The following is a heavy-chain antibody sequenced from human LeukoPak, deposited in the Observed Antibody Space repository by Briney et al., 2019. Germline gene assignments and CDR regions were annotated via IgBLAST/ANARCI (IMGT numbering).Heavy chain of an antibody. CDR3: ARALNLNPRIYYYGMDV. D-gene: IGHD1-7*01. Sequence: SETLSLTCAVHGGSFSGYYWSWIRQPPGKGLEWIGKINHSGSTNYNPSLKSRVTISVDTSKNQFSLKLSSVTAADTAVYYCARALNLNPRIYYYGMDVWGQGTTVTVSS. J-gene: IGHJ6*02. CDR2: INHSGST. CDR1: GGSFSGYY. V-gene: IGHV4-34*01.